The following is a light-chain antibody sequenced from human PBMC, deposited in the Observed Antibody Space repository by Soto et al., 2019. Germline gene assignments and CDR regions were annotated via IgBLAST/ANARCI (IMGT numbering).Light chain of an antibody. V-gene: IGKV3-20*01. CDR2: GAS. Sequence: EIVLTQSPGTLSLSPGERATLSCRASQSVSSSSYLAWYQQKPGQAPRLLIYGASSRATGIPDRFSGSGSGTDFTLTISRLEPEDFAVYYCQQYGSSPLTFGRGTKVEIK. CDR3: QQYGSSPLT. J-gene: IGKJ4*01. CDR1: QSVSSSSY.